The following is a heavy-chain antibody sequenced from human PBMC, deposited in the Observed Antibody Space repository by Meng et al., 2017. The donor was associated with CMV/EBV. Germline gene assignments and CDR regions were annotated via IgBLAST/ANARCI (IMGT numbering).Heavy chain of an antibody. CDR3: ARGSGAGTTWSYFDY. CDR1: GGTFSSYA. CDR2: IIPIFGTA. V-gene: IGHV1-69*01. J-gene: IGHJ4*02. D-gene: IGHD1-7*01. Sequence: VQLVRSGAEVKKPWSSVKVSCKAAGGTFSSYAISWVRQAPGQGLEWMGGIIPIFGTANYAQKFQGRVTITADESTSTAYMELSSLRSEDTAVYYCARGSGAGTTWSYFDYWGQGTLVTVSS.